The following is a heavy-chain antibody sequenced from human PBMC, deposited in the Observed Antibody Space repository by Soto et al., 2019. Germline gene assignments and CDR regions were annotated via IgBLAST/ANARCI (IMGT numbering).Heavy chain of an antibody. CDR3: AKDNYYDSSGYHDY. D-gene: IGHD3-22*01. Sequence: EVQLVESGGGLVQPGRSLRLSCAASGFTFDDYAMHWVRQAPGKGLEWVSGISWNSGSIGYADSVKGRFTISRDNAKNSLYLQMNSLRSEDKALYYCAKDNYYDSSGYHDYWGQGTLVTVSS. CDR2: ISWNSGSI. V-gene: IGHV3-9*01. J-gene: IGHJ4*02. CDR1: GFTFDDYA.